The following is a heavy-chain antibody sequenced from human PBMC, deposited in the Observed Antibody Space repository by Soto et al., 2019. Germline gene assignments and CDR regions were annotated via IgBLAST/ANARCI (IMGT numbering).Heavy chain of an antibody. V-gene: IGHV3-23*01. CDR3: AKDYGGNPNRDAFDI. D-gene: IGHD4-17*01. CDR2: ISGSGHTT. J-gene: IGHJ3*02. CDR1: GFTFNNYV. Sequence: GGSLRLSCAASGFTFNNYVMGWVRQAPGKGLEWVSGISGSGHTTYYADSVKGRFTISRDNSKNTLYLKIHSLRAEYTALYYCAKDYGGNPNRDAFDIWGQGTMVTVSS.